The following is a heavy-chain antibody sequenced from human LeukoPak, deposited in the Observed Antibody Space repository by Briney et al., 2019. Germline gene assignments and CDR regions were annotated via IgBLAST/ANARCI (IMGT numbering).Heavy chain of an antibody. CDR1: GLTVSSNY. V-gene: IGHV3-53*01. Sequence: GGSLRLSCAASGLTVSSNYMSRFRQAPGEGLEWVSVIYSGGSTYYADSVKGRFTISRDNSKNTLYLQMNSLRAEDTAVYYCARSEYSYGLTNFDYWGQGTLVTVSS. CDR2: IYSGGST. CDR3: ARSEYSYGLTNFDY. J-gene: IGHJ4*02. D-gene: IGHD5-18*01.